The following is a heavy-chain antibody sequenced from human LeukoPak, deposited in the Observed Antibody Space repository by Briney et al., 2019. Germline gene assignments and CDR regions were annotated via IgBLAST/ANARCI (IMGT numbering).Heavy chain of an antibody. CDR3: ARGAPHDS. CDR1: GYIFTAYY. CDR2: INPKSGEK. V-gene: IGHV1-2*02. J-gene: IGHJ4*02. D-gene: IGHD4/OR15-4a*01. Sequence: ASVKVSCKASGYIFTAYYIHWVRQAPGQGLEWMGWINPKSGEKKYAQRFQGRVTLTRDMSISTAYLDLSRLNLEDTVVYYCARGAPHDSWGQGTLVTVSS.